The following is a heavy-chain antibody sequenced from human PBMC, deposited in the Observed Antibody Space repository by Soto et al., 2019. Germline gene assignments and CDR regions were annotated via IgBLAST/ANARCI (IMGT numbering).Heavy chain of an antibody. J-gene: IGHJ6*02. V-gene: IGHV4-4*02. CDR2: IYHSGST. CDR3: ARNLKLHSSYGMDV. CDR1: GCSISSSNW. Sequence: SETLSLTCAVSGCSISSSNWWSWVRQPPGKGLEWIGEIYHSGSTNYNPSLKSRVTISVDKSKNQFSLKLSSVTAADTAVYYCARNLKLHSSYGMDVGGQGTTVTVSS. D-gene: IGHD1-1*01.